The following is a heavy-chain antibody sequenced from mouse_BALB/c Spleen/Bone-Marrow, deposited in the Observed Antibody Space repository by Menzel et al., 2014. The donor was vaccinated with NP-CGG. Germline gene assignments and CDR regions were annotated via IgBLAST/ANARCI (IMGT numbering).Heavy chain of an antibody. J-gene: IGHJ4*01. CDR1: GFTFRDYY. CDR3: ARQGTLDY. V-gene: IGHV5-12*02. CDR2: ISNGGGST. Sequence: EVKLMESGGGLVQPGGSLKLSCATSGFTFRDYYMYWVRQTPEERLEWVAYISNGGGSTYYPDTVKGRFTISRDNAKNTLYLQMSRLKSEDTAMYYCARQGTLDYWGQGTSVTVSS.